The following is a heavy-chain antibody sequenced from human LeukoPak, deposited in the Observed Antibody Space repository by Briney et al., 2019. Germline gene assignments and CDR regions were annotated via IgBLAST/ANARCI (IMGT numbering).Heavy chain of an antibody. CDR3: ARDYSVPGDGLDP. CDR1: GFTISSYE. CDR2: ISSSGTTM. D-gene: IGHD2-21*01. V-gene: IGHV3-48*03. Sequence: GGSLRLSCEASGFTISSYEMSWVRQAPGQGLEWVSCISSSGTTMFYSDSVKGRFTISRDSAKNSLYLQMNSLRVEDTAIYYCARDYSVPGDGLDPWGQGTLVTVSS. J-gene: IGHJ5*02.